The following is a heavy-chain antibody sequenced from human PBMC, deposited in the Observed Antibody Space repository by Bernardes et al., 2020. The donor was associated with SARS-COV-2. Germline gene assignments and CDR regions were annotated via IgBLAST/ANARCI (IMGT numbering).Heavy chain of an antibody. D-gene: IGHD3-10*01. V-gene: IGHV1-18*01. Sequence: ASVKVSCKASGYTCTSYGISWVRQAPGQGREWMGGISAYNGNTNHAQKRQGRVTMTTDTPTSTADMELRSLRSDDTAVYYCARGGYYYGSGSYRNYYGMDVWGHGATVTVSS. CDR1: GYTCTSYG. CDR3: ARGGYYYGSGSYRNYYGMDV. J-gene: IGHJ6*02. CDR2: ISAYNGNT.